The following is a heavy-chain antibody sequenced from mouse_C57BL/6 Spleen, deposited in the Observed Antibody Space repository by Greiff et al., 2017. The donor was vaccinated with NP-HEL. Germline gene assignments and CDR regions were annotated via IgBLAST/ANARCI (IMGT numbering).Heavy chain of an antibody. CDR1: GFTFSSYA. J-gene: IGHJ1*03. Sequence: EVKLMESGGGLVKPGGSLKLSCAASGFTFSSYAMSWVRQTPEKRLEWVATISDGGSYTYYPDNVKGRFTISRDNAKNNLYLQMSHLKSEDTAMYYRARVYYYGRGNWYFDVWGTGTTVTVSS. CDR3: ARVYYYGRGNWYFDV. CDR2: ISDGGSYT. V-gene: IGHV5-4*03. D-gene: IGHD1-1*01.